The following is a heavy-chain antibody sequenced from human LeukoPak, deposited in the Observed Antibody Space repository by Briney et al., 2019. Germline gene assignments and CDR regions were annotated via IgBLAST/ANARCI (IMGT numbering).Heavy chain of an antibody. D-gene: IGHD3-10*02. J-gene: IGHJ6*04. Sequence: PGGSLRLSCAASGFTFSSYAMSWVRQAPGKGLEWVSAISSSGSTIYYADSVKGRFTISRDNAKNSLYLQMSSLRAEDTAVYYCAELGITMIGGVWGKGTTVTISS. CDR1: GFTFSSYA. CDR2: ISSSGSTI. V-gene: IGHV3-48*03. CDR3: AELGITMIGGV.